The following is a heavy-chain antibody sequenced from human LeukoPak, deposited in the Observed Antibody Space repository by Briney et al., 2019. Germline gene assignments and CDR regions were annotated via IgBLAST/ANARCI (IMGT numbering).Heavy chain of an antibody. V-gene: IGHV5-51*01. J-gene: IGHJ6*02. Sequence: GESLKISCKGSGYSFTSYWIGWVRQMPGKGLEWMGIIYPGDSDTRYSPSFQGQVTISADKSISTAYLQWSSLKASDTAMYYCARQWGYDISTGSYGMDVWGQGTTVTVSS. CDR1: GYSFTSYW. CDR3: ARQWGYDISTGSYGMDV. D-gene: IGHD3-9*01. CDR2: IYPGDSDT.